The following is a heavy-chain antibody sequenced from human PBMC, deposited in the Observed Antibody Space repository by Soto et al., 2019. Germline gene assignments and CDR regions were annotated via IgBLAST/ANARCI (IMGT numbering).Heavy chain of an antibody. CDR3: ARQKRGLRNKLHPMSLDY. Sequence: GESLKISCKGSGYSFTSYWISWVRQMPGKGLEWMGRIDPSDSYTNYSPSFQGHVTISADKSISTAYLQWSSLKASDTAMYYCARQKRGLRNKLHPMSLDYWGQGTLVTVSS. J-gene: IGHJ4*02. CDR2: IDPSDSYT. D-gene: IGHD5-12*01. V-gene: IGHV5-10-1*01. CDR1: GYSFTSYW.